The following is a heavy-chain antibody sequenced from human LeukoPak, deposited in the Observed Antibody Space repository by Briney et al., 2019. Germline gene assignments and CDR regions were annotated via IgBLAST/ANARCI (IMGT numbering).Heavy chain of an antibody. D-gene: IGHD6-13*01. CDR1: GFTFSSYA. CDR2: ISYDGSNK. Sequence: GGSLRLSCAASGFTFSSYAMHWVRQAPGKGLEWVAAISYDGSNKYYADSVKGRFTISRDNSKNTLYLQMNSLRAEDTAVYYCARESIAAAGINYWGREPWSPSPQ. V-gene: IGHV3-30-3*01. J-gene: IGHJ4*02. CDR3: ARESIAAAGINY.